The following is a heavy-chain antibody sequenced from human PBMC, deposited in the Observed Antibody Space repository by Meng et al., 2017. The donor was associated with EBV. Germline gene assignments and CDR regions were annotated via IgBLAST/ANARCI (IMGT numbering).Heavy chain of an antibody. CDR2: INPNSGGT. D-gene: IGHD6-19*01. CDR1: GYTFTGYY. CDR3: ARVGIAVAGTGDY. V-gene: IGHV1-2*06. J-gene: IGHJ4*02. Sequence: VQPVQAGAEVKKPGASVKAAGKASGYTFTGYYMHWVRQSPGQGLEWMGRINPNSGGTNYAQKFQGRVTMTRDTSISTAYMELSRLRSDDTAVYYCARVGIAVAGTGDYWGQGTLVTVSS.